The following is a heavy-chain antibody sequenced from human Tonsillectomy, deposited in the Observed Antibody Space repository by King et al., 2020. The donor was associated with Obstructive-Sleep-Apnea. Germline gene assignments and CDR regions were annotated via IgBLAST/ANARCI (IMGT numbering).Heavy chain of an antibody. V-gene: IGHV1-18*01. J-gene: IGHJ4*02. CDR1: GYSFTRHG. CDR3: ERDPSNTSGLRQYFDY. CDR2: VSCYNGDT. D-gene: IGHD3-22*01. Sequence: QLVQSGAEVKKPGASVRVSCKASGYSFTRHGISWVRQAPGQGLEWMGWVSCYNGDTNYVQKFQGRVTMTTDTSTSTAYMELTSLTSDETAVYYCERDPSNTSGLRQYFDYWGQGTLVTVSS.